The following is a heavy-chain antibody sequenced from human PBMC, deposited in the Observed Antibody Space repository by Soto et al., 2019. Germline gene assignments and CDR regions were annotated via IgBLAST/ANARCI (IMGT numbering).Heavy chain of an antibody. CDR3: ARHADTGYEFQRAFDI. V-gene: IGHV4-39*01. CDR1: GGSVTSSGYY. J-gene: IGHJ3*02. D-gene: IGHD5-12*01. CDR2: IYYGRDT. Sequence: SETLSLTCAVSGGSVTSSGYYWGWIRQSPGKGLEWIGSIYYGRDTYYSPSLKSRITISIDTSRNQFSLKLTSVTAADTAVYYCARHADTGYEFQRAFDIWGQGTMVTVSS.